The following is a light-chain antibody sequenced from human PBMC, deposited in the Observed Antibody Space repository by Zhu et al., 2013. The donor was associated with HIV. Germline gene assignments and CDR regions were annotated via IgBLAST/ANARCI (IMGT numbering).Light chain of an antibody. CDR1: QYISSY. Sequence: IHMTQSPSSLSASVGDRVTITCRASQYISSYLNWYQEKPGKAPKLLIYGASTLQSGVPSRFSGSGSGTEFTLTVSSLQAEDFATYYCLQDYTYPWTFGQGTKVEIK. J-gene: IGKJ1*01. CDR2: GAS. CDR3: LQDYTYPWT. V-gene: IGKV1-6*01.